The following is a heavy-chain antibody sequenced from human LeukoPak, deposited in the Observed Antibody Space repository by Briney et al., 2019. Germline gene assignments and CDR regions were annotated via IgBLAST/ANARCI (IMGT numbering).Heavy chain of an antibody. CDR1: GFTVSSNY. D-gene: IGHD6-6*01. J-gene: IGHJ4*02. V-gene: IGHV3-53*01. CDR2: IYSGGST. CDR3: ARDKGTSYLSSFDY. Sequence: GGSLRLSCAASGFTVSSNYMSWVRQAPGKGLEWVSVIYSGGSTYYADSVKGRFTISRDNSKNTMYLQMNSLRAEDTAVYYCARDKGTSYLSSFDYWGQGTLVTVSS.